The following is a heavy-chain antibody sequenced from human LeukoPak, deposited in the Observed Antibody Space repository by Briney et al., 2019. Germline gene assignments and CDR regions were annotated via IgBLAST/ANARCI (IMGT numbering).Heavy chain of an antibody. CDR1: GVSISSYY. V-gene: IGHV4-59*01. D-gene: IGHD6-19*01. CDR2: IYYSGST. J-gene: IGHJ4*02. Sequence: SETLSLTCTVSGVSISSYYWSWIRQPPGKGLEWIGYIYYSGSTNYNPSLKSRVTISVDTSKNQFSLKLSSVTAADTAVYYCARDPGSCWPFFDYWGQGTLVTVSS. CDR3: ARDPGSCWPFFDY.